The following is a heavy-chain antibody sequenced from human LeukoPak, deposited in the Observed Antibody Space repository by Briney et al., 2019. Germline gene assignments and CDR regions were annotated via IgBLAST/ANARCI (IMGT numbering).Heavy chain of an antibody. Sequence: GASVKVSCKASGYTFTSYDINWVRQATGQGLEWMGWMNPDSGNAAYAQKFQSRVIMTRDTSISYAYMELNSLTSDDTAVYYCARARGGDVFDMWGQGTMVTVSS. CDR2: MNPDSGNA. V-gene: IGHV1-8*02. CDR1: GYTFTSYD. CDR3: ARARGGDVFDM. D-gene: IGHD2-15*01. J-gene: IGHJ3*02.